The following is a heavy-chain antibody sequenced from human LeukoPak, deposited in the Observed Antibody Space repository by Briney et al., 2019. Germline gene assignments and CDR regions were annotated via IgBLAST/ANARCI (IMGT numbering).Heavy chain of an antibody. CDR2: MWYDGTNK. D-gene: IGHD2-21*01. CDR1: GFTFNSYG. J-gene: IGHJ4*02. V-gene: IGHV3-30*19. CDR3: ARDLISSGDHTVGN. Sequence: PGGSLRLSCAASGFTFNSYGMHWVRQAPGKGLEWVAVMWYDGTNKYYADSVRGRFTISRDNSKNTLYLQMNSLRAEDTAVYFCARDLISSGDHTVGNWGQGTLVTVSS.